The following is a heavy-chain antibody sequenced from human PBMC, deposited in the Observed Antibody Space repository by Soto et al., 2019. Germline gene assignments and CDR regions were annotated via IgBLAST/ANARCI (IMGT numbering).Heavy chain of an antibody. V-gene: IGHV4-30-2*01. D-gene: IGHD2-2*01. Sequence: QLQLQESGSGLVTPSHTLSLTCTVSGGSISNAAYSWSWIRQPPGKGLEWIGYIYPSGMPFYNPSLRSRVPISIDRSNDQFSLNLKSVTAADTAVYYCARKRGGYALFDSWGPGTLVTVSS. J-gene: IGHJ4*02. CDR1: GGSISNAAYS. CDR3: ARKRGGYALFDS. CDR2: IYPSGMP.